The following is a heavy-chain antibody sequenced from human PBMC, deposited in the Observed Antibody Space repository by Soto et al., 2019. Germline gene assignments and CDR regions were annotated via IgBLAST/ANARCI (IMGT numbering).Heavy chain of an antibody. J-gene: IGHJ6*02. CDR1: GYTFTSYG. CDR2: ISAYNGNT. CDR3: ARVYSSGRYYYYGMDV. Sequence: ASVKVSCKASGYTFTSYGISWVRQAPGQGLEWMGWISAYNGNTNYAQKLQGRVTMTTDTSTSTAYMELRSLRSDDTAVYYCARVYSSGRYYYYGMDVWGQGTTVTVSS. V-gene: IGHV1-18*01. D-gene: IGHD6-19*01.